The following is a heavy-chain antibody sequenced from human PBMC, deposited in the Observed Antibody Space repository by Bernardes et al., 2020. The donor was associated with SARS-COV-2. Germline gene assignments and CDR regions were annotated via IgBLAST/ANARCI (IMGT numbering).Heavy chain of an antibody. CDR1: GDSLSSPNW. J-gene: IGHJ6*03. V-gene: IGHV4-4*02. CDR3: ARYYYYYMDV. CDR2: IYFSGST. Sequence: SETLSLTCTVSGDSLSSPNWWSWVRQPPGKGLEWIGEIYFSGSTNYNPSLNSRVTISIDKSKNQFSLQLSSVTAADTAVYFCARYYYYYMDVWGKGTTVTVSS.